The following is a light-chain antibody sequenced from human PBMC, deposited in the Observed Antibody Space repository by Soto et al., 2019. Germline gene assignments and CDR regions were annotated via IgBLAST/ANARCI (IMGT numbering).Light chain of an antibody. J-gene: IGLJ1*01. V-gene: IGLV2-23*02. CDR2: DVT. Sequence: QSVLTQPPSVSGAPGQSITIPCTGTSGDVGGYNLVSWYQQHPGKAPKLMIYDVTKRPSGVSHRFSGSKSGTTASLTISGLQPDDEADYYCCSYAGNSEVFGTGTQLTVL. CDR1: SGDVGGYNL. CDR3: CSYAGNSEV.